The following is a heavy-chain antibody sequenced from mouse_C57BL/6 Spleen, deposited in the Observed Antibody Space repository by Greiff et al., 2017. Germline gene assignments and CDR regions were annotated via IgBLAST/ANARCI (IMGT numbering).Heavy chain of an antibody. D-gene: IGHD3-2*02. V-gene: IGHV1-15*01. Sequence: VQLQQSGAELVRPGASVTLSCKASGYTFTDYEMHWVKQTPMHGLEWIGAIDPETGGTAYNQKFKGKAILTADKSSSTAYMELRSLTSEDSAVYYCTRSRTAQAWFAYWGQGTLVTVSA. CDR3: TRSRTAQAWFAY. CDR1: GYTFTDYE. J-gene: IGHJ3*01. CDR2: IDPETGGT.